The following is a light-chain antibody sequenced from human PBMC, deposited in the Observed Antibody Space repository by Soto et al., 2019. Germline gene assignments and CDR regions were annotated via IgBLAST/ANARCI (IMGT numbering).Light chain of an antibody. J-gene: IGLJ2*01. CDR3: SSYAGNNVVI. CDR2: EVT. V-gene: IGLV2-8*01. Sequence: QSVLTQPPSASRSPRQSVTISCTGTSRDVGGYNYVSWYQQHPGKVPKLLIYEVTSRPSGVPDRFSGSKSGNTAYLTVSALHAEEEVHYYCSSYAGNNVVIFGGGTKLTVL. CDR1: SRDVGGYNY.